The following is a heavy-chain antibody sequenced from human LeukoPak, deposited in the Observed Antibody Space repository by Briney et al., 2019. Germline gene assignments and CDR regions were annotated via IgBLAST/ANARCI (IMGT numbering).Heavy chain of an antibody. D-gene: IGHD6-6*01. CDR1: GGTFSSYA. J-gene: IGHJ6*03. Sequence: ASVKVSCKASGGTFSSYAISWVRQAPGQGLEWMGGIIPIFGTANYAQKFQGRVTITTDESTSTAYMELSSLRSEDTAVYYCAGISSSSSDYYYYYMDVWGKGTTVTVSS. CDR3: AGISSSSSDYYYYYMDV. CDR2: IIPIFGTA. V-gene: IGHV1-69*05.